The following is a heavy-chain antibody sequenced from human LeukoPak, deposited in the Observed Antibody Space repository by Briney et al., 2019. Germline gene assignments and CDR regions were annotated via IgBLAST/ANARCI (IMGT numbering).Heavy chain of an antibody. CDR3: AREEHDYYYYYMDV. J-gene: IGHJ6*03. D-gene: IGHD1/OR15-1a*01. CDR2: IWYDGSNK. Sequence: GGSLRLSCAASGFTFSSYGMHWVRQAGGRGLEGVAVIWYDGSNKYYADPVKGRFTISRDNSKNTLYLQMNSLRAEDTAVYYCAREEHDYYYYYMDVWGKGTTVTVSS. CDR1: GFTFSSYG. V-gene: IGHV3-33*01.